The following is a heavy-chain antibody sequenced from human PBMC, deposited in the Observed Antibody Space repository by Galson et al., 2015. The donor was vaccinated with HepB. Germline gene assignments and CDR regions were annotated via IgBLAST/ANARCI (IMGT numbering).Heavy chain of an antibody. J-gene: IGHJ3*02. V-gene: IGHV3-66*01. CDR3: ARDRAYYDSSGYPDAFDI. CDR1: GFTVSSNY. D-gene: IGHD3-22*01. Sequence: SLRLSCAASGFTVSSNYMSWVRQAPGKGLEWVSVIYSGGSTYYADSVKGRFTISRDNSKNTLYLQMNSLRAEDTAVYYCARDRAYYDSSGYPDAFDIWGQGTMVTVSS. CDR2: IYSGGST.